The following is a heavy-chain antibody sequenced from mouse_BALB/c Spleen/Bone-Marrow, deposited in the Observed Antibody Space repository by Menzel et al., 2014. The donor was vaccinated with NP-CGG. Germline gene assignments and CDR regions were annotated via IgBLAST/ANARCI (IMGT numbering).Heavy chain of an antibody. CDR2: IDPANGNT. Sequence: VHLQQPGAELVKPGASVKLSCTASGFNIKDTYMHWVKQRPEQGLEWIGRIDPANGNTKYDLKFQGKATITADTSSNTAYLQLSSLTSEDTAVYYCARYRLGTYFDYWGQGTTLTVSS. CDR3: ARYRLGTYFDY. D-gene: IGHD1-2*01. V-gene: IGHV14-3*02. CDR1: GFNIKDTY. J-gene: IGHJ2*01.